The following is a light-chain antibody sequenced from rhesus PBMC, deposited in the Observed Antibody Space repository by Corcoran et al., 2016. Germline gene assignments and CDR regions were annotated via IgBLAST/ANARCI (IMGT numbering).Light chain of an antibody. CDR1: QSISSW. J-gene: IGKJ1*01. CDR2: QAS. CDR3: QQSHTSPWT. V-gene: IGKV1-22*01. Sequence: DIQMTQSPSSLSASVGDTVTITCRASQSISSWLAWYQQKPGKAPKLLIYQASTLKSGAPSRSSGSGSGTGFTLTLSSLQSGDVAIYAWQQSHTSPWTFGRGTMVEI.